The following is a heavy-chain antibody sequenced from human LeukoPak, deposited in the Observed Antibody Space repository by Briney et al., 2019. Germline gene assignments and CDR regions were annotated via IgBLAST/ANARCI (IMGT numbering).Heavy chain of an antibody. Sequence: PSQTLSLTCTVSGGSISSGGYYWSWIRQHPGKGLEWIGYIYYSGITYYNPSLKSRVTISVDTSKNQFSLKLSSVTAADTAVYYCARAYGSGSRQNFDYWGQGTLVTVSS. CDR2: IYYSGIT. V-gene: IGHV4-31*03. CDR1: GGSISSGGYY. J-gene: IGHJ4*02. D-gene: IGHD3-10*01. CDR3: ARAYGSGSRQNFDY.